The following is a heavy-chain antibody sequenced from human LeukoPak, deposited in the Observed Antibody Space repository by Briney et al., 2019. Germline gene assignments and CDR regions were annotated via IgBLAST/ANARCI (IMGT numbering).Heavy chain of an antibody. CDR2: IRSKAYGGTT. CDR1: GFTFGDYA. J-gene: IGHJ4*02. V-gene: IGHV3-49*04. Sequence: GRSLRLSCTASGFTFGDYAMSWVRQAPGKGLEWVGFIRSKAYGGTTEYAASVKSRFTISRDDSKSIAYLQMNSLKTEDTAVYYCTRDRHVLRYFDWLPDYWGQGTLVTVSS. D-gene: IGHD3-9*01. CDR3: TRDRHVLRYFDWLPDY.